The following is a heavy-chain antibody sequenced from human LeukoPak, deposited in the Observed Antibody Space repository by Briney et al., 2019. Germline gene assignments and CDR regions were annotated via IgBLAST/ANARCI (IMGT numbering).Heavy chain of an antibody. CDR2: IIPIFGTA. CDR1: GGTFSSYA. D-gene: IGHD7-27*01. J-gene: IGHJ3*02. V-gene: IGHV1-69*05. CDR3: ARAPYVLGIDAFDI. Sequence: SVKVSCKASGGTFSSYAINWVRQAPGQGLEWMGGIIPIFGTANYAQKFQGRVTITTDESTSTAYMELSSLRSEDTAVYYCARAPYVLGIDAFDIWGQGTMVTVSS.